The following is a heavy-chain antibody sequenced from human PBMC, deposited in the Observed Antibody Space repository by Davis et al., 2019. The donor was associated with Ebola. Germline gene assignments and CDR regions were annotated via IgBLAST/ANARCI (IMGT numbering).Heavy chain of an antibody. CDR3: ARDRGDIVVVPGWFDP. D-gene: IGHD2-2*01. CDR1: GLTFGSYE. Sequence: GESLKISCAGSGLTFGSYEMNWVRQAPGKGLEWISYISISGSTIYYADSVKGRFTISRDNAKNSLYLQMNRLRAEDTAVYYCARDRGDIVVVPGWFDPWGQGTLVTVSS. V-gene: IGHV3-48*03. CDR2: ISISGSTI. J-gene: IGHJ5*02.